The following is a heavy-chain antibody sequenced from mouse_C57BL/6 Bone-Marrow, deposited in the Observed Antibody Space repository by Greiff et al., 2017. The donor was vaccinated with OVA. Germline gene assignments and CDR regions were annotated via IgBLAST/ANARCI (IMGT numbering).Heavy chain of an antibody. CDR1: GYTFTSYW. CDR2: IDPSDSYT. Sequence: QVQLQQPGAELVMPGASVKLSCKASGYTFTSYWMHWVKQRPGQGLEWIGEIDPSDSYTNYNQKFKGRSTLTVDKSSSTAYMQLSSLTSEDSAVYYCARDDPYYAMDYWGHGTSVTVSS. CDR3: ARDDPYYAMDY. J-gene: IGHJ4*01. V-gene: IGHV1-69*01.